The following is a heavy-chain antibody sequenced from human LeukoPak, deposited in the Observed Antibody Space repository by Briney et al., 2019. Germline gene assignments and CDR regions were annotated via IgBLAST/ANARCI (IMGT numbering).Heavy chain of an antibody. Sequence: SETLSLTCTVSGGSISSYYWSWIRQPPGKGLEWIGYIYYSGGINYNPSLKSRVTISVDTSKMQFSLRLSSVTAADTAVYYCARRGGDSSGNFDYWGQGTLVTVSS. CDR1: GGSISSYY. CDR2: IYYSGGI. V-gene: IGHV4-59*08. J-gene: IGHJ4*02. D-gene: IGHD3-22*01. CDR3: ARRGGDSSGNFDY.